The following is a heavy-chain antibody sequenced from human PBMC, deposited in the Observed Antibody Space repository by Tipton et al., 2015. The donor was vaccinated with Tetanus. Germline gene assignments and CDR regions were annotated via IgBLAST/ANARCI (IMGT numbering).Heavy chain of an antibody. CDR3: ASGRIEDIDYHGLDV. CDR1: GGSISTGGYS. V-gene: IGHV4-30-2*02. J-gene: IGHJ6*02. Sequence: TLSLTCTVSGGSISTGGYSWRWIRQPPGKGLECIGYIFRTGSTTYNPSLKSRVTISVDTSKNQFSLQLAFVTAADTAIYYCASGRIEDIDYHGLDVWGQGTTVTVSS. D-gene: IGHD2-15*01. CDR2: IFRTGST.